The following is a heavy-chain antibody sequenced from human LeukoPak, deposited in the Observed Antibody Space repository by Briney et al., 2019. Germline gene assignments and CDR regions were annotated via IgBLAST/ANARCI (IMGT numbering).Heavy chain of an antibody. D-gene: IGHD2-2*01. J-gene: IGHJ6*02. CDR1: GFTFSSYA. CDR2: ISGSGGST. Sequence: QPGGSLRLSCAASGFTFSSYAMSWVRQAPGKGLEWVSAISGSGGSTYYADSVKGRFTISRDNSKNTLFLQMNSLRAEDTAVYYXAKXXXLSAYQLSYYYYGMDVWGQGTTVTVSS. V-gene: IGHV3-23*01. CDR3: AKXXXLSAYQLSYYYYGMDV.